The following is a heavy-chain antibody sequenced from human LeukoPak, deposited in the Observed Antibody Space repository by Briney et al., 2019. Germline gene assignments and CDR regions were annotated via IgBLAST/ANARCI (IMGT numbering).Heavy chain of an antibody. V-gene: IGHV3-33*06. CDR2: IWYDGSNK. D-gene: IGHD5-12*01. CDR1: GSTFSSYG. Sequence: GGSLRLSCAASGSTFSSYGMHWVRQAPGKGLEWVAVIWYDGSNKYYADSVKGRFTISRDNSKNTLYLQMNSLRAEDTAVYYCAKDGDIVATNYYYYMDVWGKGTTVTVSS. CDR3: AKDGDIVATNYYYYMDV. J-gene: IGHJ6*03.